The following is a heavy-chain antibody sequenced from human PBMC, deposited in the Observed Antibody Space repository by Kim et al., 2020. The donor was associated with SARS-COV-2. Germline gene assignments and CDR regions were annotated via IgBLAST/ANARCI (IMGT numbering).Heavy chain of an antibody. V-gene: IGHV4-38-2*02. CDR2: IYHSGST. J-gene: IGHJ3*02. CDR3: ARGIVVVTAHDAFDI. CDR1: GYSISSGYY. Sequence: SETLSLTCTVSGYSISSGYYWGWIRQPPGKGLEWIGSIYHSGSTYYNPSLKSRVTISVDTSKNQFSLKLSSVTAADTAVYYCARGIVVVTAHDAFDIWGQGTMVTVSS. D-gene: IGHD2-21*02.